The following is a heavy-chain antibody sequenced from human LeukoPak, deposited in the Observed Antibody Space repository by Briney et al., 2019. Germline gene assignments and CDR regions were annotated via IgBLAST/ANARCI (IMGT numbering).Heavy chain of an antibody. J-gene: IGHJ4*02. V-gene: IGHV1-2*06. CDR3: ATTPLPDTSGWYPRPYDY. CDR1: GYTFTGYY. D-gene: IGHD6-19*01. CDR2: INPNSGGT. Sequence: ASVKVSCKASGYTFTGYYMHWVRQAPGQGLEWMGRINPNSGGTNYAQKFQGRVTMTRDTSISTAYMELSRLRSDDTALSYRATTPLPDTSGWYPRPYDYWGQGTPVTVSS.